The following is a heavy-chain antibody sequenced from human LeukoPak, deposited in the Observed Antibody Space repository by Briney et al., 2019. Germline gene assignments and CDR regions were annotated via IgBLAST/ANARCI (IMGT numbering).Heavy chain of an antibody. D-gene: IGHD2-2*01. CDR1: GGFISSYY. V-gene: IGHV4-4*09. Sequence: SETLALTCTVSGGFISSYYWSWIRQPPGKGLEWIGYIYTSGRTNYNPSLKSRVTISVDTSKNQFSLKLSSVTAADTAVYYCARLCDGSTSCYRDYYYYMDLWGKGTTVSVS. J-gene: IGHJ6*03. CDR2: IYTSGRT. CDR3: ARLCDGSTSCYRDYYYYMDL.